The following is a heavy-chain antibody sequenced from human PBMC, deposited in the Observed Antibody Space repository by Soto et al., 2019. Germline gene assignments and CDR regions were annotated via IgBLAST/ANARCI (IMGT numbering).Heavy chain of an antibody. J-gene: IGHJ4*02. CDR2: MSSDGSKI. CDR1: GFDFTYYA. V-gene: IGHV3-30*18. CDR3: AKDERVGGTLGRFDY. D-gene: IGHD1-26*01. Sequence: QVQLVESGGGAVQPGESLRLSCVASGFDFTYYAMHWVRQAPGKGLESVAVMSSDGSKIHHTDSVKGRFTISRDNSKNTLYRQMNSLRKEDTAVYFCAKDERVGGTLGRFDYWGQGTLVSVSS.